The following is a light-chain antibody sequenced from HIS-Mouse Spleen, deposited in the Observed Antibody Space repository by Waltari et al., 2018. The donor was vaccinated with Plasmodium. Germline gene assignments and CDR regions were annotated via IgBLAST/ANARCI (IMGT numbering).Light chain of an antibody. CDR1: QSTLHSNGYNY. J-gene: IGKJ5*01. Sequence: DIEMTQSPLSLPVTPGEPAYISCRSSQSTLHSNGYNYLDWYLQKPGQSPQLVIYLGSNRASGVPDRFSGSGSGTDFTLKISRVEAEDVGVYYCMQALQTPVTFGQGTRLEIK. CDR3: MQALQTPVT. CDR2: LGS. V-gene: IGKV2-28*01.